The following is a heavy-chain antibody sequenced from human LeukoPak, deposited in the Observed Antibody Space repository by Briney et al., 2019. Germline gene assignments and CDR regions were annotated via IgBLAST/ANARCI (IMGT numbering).Heavy chain of an antibody. CDR3: ARGGLGSAFDN. CDR2: ISGSGGST. J-gene: IGHJ4*02. V-gene: IGHV3-23*01. Sequence: GGSLRLSCAASGFTFSSYALSWVRQAPGKGLECVSAISGSGGSTYSADSLKGRFTISRDNSKNTLYLQINSLRTDDTAVFYCARGGLGSAFDNWGQGTLVTVSP. CDR1: GFTFSSYA. D-gene: IGHD6-19*01.